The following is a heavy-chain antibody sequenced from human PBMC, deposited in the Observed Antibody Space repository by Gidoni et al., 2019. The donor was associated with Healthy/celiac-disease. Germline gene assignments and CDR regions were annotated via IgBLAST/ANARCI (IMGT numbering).Heavy chain of an antibody. D-gene: IGHD5-18*01. CDR2: INPSGGST. V-gene: IGHV1-46*01. CDR1: GYTFTSYY. CDR3: AREGLQLWFNEGGPFDY. Sequence: QVQLVQSGAEVKKPGASVKVSCKASGYTFTSYYMHWVRQAPGQGLEWMGIINPSGGSTSYAQKFQGRVTMTRDTSTSTVYMELSSLRSEDTAVYYCAREGLQLWFNEGGPFDYWGQGTLVTVSS. J-gene: IGHJ4*02.